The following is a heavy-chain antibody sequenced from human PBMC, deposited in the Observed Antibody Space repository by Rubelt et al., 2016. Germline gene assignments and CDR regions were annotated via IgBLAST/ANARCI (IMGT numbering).Heavy chain of an antibody. CDR3: ARASIGMDV. CDR2: ISSSGSTI. Sequence: GKGLEWVSYISSSGSTIYYADSVKGRFTISRDNAKNSLYLQMNSLRAEDTAVYYCARASIGMDVWGQGTTVTVSS. V-gene: IGHV3-48*03. J-gene: IGHJ6*02.